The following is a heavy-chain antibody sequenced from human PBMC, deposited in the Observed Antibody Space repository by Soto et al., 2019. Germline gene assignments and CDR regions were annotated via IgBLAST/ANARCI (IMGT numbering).Heavy chain of an antibody. CDR3: ASIQNYYDSSGYYGLDY. Sequence: SETLSLTCTVSGGSISSGGYYWGWIRQPPGNGLEWIGSIYYSGSTYYNPSLKSRVTISVDTSKNQFSLKLSSVTAADTAVYYCASIQNYYDSSGYYGLDYWGQGNLVTVSS. V-gene: IGHV4-39*01. J-gene: IGHJ4*02. CDR1: GGSISSGGYY. D-gene: IGHD3-22*01. CDR2: IYYSGST.